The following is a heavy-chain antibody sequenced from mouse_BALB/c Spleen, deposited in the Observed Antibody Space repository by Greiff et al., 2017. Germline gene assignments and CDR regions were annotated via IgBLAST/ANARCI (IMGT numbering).Heavy chain of an antibody. CDR2: IWSDGST. D-gene: IGHD1-1*01. CDR1: GFSLTSYG. V-gene: IGHV2-6-2*01. J-gene: IGHJ4*01. CDR3: AGHGYYGSSIYAIDY. Sequence: QVQLQQSGPDLVAPSQSLSITCTASGFSLTSYGVHWVRQPPGKGLEWLVVIWSDGSTTYYSAPKSRLSISKDNSKSQVFLKMNSLQTDDTAMYYCAGHGYYGSSIYAIDYWGQGTSVTVSA.